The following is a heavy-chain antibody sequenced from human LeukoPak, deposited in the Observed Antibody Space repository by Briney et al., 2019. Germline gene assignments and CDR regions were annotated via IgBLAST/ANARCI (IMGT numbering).Heavy chain of an antibody. D-gene: IGHD3-9*01. J-gene: IGHJ4*02. CDR2: FDPEDGET. CDR1: GYTLTELS. CDR3: APILRYFDWLFPGGY. Sequence: ASVKVSCKVSGYTLTELSMHWVRQAPGKGLEWMGGFDPEDGETIYAQKLQGRVTMTEDTSTDTAYMELSSLRSEDTAVYYCAPILRYFDWLFPGGYWGQGTLVTVSS. V-gene: IGHV1-24*01.